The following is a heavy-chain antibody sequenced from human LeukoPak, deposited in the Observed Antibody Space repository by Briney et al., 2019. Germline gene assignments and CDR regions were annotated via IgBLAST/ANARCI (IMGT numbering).Heavy chain of an antibody. D-gene: IGHD5-18*01. Sequence: SETLSLTCTVSGGSISSSSYYWGWIRQPPGMGLEWIGSIYYSGSTYYNPSLKSRVTISVDTSKNQFSLKLSSVTAADTAVYYCARWGRVDTAPGAWFDPWGQGTLVTVSS. CDR3: ARWGRVDTAPGAWFDP. CDR2: IYYSGST. CDR1: GGSISSSSYY. J-gene: IGHJ5*02. V-gene: IGHV4-39*01.